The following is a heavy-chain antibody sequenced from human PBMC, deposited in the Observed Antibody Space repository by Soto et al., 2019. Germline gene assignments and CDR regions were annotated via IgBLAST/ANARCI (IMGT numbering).Heavy chain of an antibody. Sequence: VKVSCKASGYTFTRYGISWVRQAPGQGLEWMGWISAYNGNTNYAQKLQGRVTMTTDTSTSTAYMELRSLRSDDTAVYYCARDVPRVAAAGTYYYGMDVWGQGTTVTVSS. CDR3: ARDVPRVAAAGTYYYGMDV. D-gene: IGHD6-13*01. J-gene: IGHJ6*02. V-gene: IGHV1-18*01. CDR1: GYTFTRYG. CDR2: ISAYNGNT.